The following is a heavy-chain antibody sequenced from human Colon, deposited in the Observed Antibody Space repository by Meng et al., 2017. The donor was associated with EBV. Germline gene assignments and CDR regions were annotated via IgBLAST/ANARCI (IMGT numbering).Heavy chain of an antibody. V-gene: IGHV4-4*02. J-gene: IGHJ4*02. CDR3: AREDDYGDYVAY. D-gene: IGHD4-17*01. CDR2: VYHDGST. Sequence: GRLQASGPGLGGPSGTLSLTCDVSGAHITSDNDWWSWVRQPPGKALEWLGEVYHDGSTNYSPSVQSRVTISMDKSKNQFSLKLTSVNAADMAVYYCAREDDYGDYVAYWGQGILVTVSS. CDR1: GAHITSDNDW.